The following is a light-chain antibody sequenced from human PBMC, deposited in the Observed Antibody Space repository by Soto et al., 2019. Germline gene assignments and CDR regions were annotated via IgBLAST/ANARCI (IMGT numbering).Light chain of an antibody. J-gene: IGLJ2*01. Sequence: QAVVTQPPSVSGAPGQRVTISCTGSSSNIGAGYDVHWYKQLPGTAPKLLIYGNSNRPSGVPDRFSGSKSGTSASLAITGLQAEDEADYYCQSYDSSLSGLVFGGGTKVTVL. CDR1: SSNIGAGYD. V-gene: IGLV1-40*01. CDR2: GNS. CDR3: QSYDSSLSGLV.